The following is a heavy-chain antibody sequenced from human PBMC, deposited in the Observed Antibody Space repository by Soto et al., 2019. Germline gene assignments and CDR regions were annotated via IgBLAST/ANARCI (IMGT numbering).Heavy chain of an antibody. D-gene: IGHD2-21*01. V-gene: IGHV1-18*04. CDR3: ARVPLFPNPAADF. CDR1: GYTFTTYG. CDR2: ISARNGDT. J-gene: IGHJ4*02. Sequence: QVHLVQSGAELRKPGASVKVSCKASGYTFTTYGIIWVRQAPGQHLEWLGWISARNGDTKYPQGSQGRDTLPQTTPTSTAYMELMPVSWADTPVFFCARVPLFPNPAADFGAQGPLVPVPS.